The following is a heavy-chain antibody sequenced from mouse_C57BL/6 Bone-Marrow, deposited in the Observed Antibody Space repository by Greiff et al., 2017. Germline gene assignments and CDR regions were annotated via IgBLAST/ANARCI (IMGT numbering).Heavy chain of an antibody. D-gene: IGHD2-1*01. J-gene: IGHJ4*01. CDR1: GFTFTDYY. CDR2: IRNKANGYTT. CDR3: ARSLYRMDY. V-gene: IGHV7-3*01. Sequence: EVKLMESGGGLVQPGGSLSLSCAASGFTFTDYYMSWVRQPPGKALEWLGFIRNKANGYTTEYSASVKGRFTISRDNSQSILYLQMNALRAEDSATYYCARSLYRMDYWGQGTSVTVSS.